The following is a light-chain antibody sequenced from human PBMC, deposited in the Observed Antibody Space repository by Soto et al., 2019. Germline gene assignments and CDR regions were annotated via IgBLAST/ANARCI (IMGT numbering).Light chain of an antibody. V-gene: IGKV3D-15*01. CDR2: GAS. Sequence: IGMTQSPATLSVSPGQRANLSCRASQSVSTNLAWYQQKPGQAPRLLIYGASTRATGIPARFSGSGSGTEFTLTISGLQSDDFAVYYCQQYSNWPPWTFGQGTRVDFK. CDR3: QQYSNWPPWT. J-gene: IGKJ1*01. CDR1: QSVSTN.